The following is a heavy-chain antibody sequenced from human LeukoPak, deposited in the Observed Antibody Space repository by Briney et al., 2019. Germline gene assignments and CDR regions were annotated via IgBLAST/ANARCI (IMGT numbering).Heavy chain of an antibody. CDR2: INPNSGGT. CDR3: ARLSAYCGGDCPSDY. Sequence: ASAKVSCKASGYTFTGYYMHWVRQAPGQGLEWMGWINPNSGGTNYAQKFQGRVTMTRDTSISTAYMELSRLRSDDTAVYYCARLSAYCGGDCPSDYWGQGTLVTVSS. J-gene: IGHJ4*02. D-gene: IGHD2-21*02. V-gene: IGHV1-2*02. CDR1: GYTFTGYY.